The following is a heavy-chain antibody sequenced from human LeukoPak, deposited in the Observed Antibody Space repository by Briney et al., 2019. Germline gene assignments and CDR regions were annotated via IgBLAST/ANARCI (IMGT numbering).Heavy chain of an antibody. Sequence: SETLSLTCTVSGGSISSSSYYWGWVRQPPGKGLEWIGSIYYSGSTYYNPSLKSRVTISVDTSKNQFSLKLSSATAADTAVYYCASSNFSGLFDYWGQGTLVTVSS. V-gene: IGHV4-39*07. J-gene: IGHJ4*02. CDR3: ASSNFSGLFDY. CDR1: GGSISSSSYY. CDR2: IYYSGST. D-gene: IGHD2-15*01.